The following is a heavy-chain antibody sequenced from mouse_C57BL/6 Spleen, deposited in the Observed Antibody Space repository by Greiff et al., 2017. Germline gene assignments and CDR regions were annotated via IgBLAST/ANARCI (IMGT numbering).Heavy chain of an antibody. CDR3: ARDKHYSNPSWYFDV. V-gene: IGHV5-4*01. J-gene: IGHJ1*03. CDR1: GFTFSSYA. CDR2: ISDGGSYT. Sequence: LVESGGGLVKPGGSLKLSCAASGFTFSSYAMSWVRQTPEKRLEWVATISDGGSYTYYPDNVKGRFTISRDNAKNNLYLQMSHLKSEDTAMYYCARDKHYSNPSWYFDVWGTGTTVTVSS. D-gene: IGHD2-5*01.